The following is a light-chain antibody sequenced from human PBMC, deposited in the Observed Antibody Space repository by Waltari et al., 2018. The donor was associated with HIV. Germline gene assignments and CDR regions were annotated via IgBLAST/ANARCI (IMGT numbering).Light chain of an antibody. Sequence: QSMLTQPPSVSATPGQKVTISCSRSSSNLGNDFVSWYQHPPGTPHKRVIYGKDSRPSGIPDRFAGCKSGASATLVITELQTGDEGDYYCGTWDSSLNAGVFGGGTKLTVL. CDR2: GKD. V-gene: IGLV1-51*01. CDR3: GTWDSSLNAGV. CDR1: SSNLGNDF. J-gene: IGLJ3*02.